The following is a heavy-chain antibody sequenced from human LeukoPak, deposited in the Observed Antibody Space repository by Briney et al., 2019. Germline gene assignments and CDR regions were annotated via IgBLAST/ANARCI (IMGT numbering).Heavy chain of an antibody. CDR3: TRFLGYCSSTSCSNWFDP. V-gene: IGHV3-73*01. Sequence: VGSLRLSCAASGFTFSDSTMHWVRQASGKGLEWVGRIRSKANSYATAYAASVKGRLTISRDDSKNTAYLQMNSLKTEDTAVYYCTRFLGYCSSTSCSNWFDPWGQGTLVTVSS. D-gene: IGHD2-2*01. CDR2: IRSKANSYAT. CDR1: GFTFSDST. J-gene: IGHJ5*02.